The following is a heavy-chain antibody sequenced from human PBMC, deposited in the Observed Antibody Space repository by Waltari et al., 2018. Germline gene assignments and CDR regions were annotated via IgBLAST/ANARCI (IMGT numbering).Heavy chain of an antibody. D-gene: IGHD3-22*01. CDR1: GFTLSSYW. J-gene: IGHJ3*02. Sequence: EVQLVESGGGLVQPGGSLRLSCAASGFTLSSYWMSWVRQAPGKGVEWVANIKKDGSEEYYVDSVRGRFTISRDNAKNSLYLQMNSLRPEDTAVYYWARDQWFAFDIWGQGTMVTVSS. CDR2: IKKDGSEE. V-gene: IGHV3-7*01. CDR3: ARDQWFAFDI.